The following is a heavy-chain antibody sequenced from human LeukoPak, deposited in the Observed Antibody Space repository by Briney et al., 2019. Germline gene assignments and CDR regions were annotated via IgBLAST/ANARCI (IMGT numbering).Heavy chain of an antibody. CDR2: ISGSGGST. CDR3: AKDQQYQLLYGNLDY. J-gene: IGHJ4*02. CDR1: GFTFSSYA. V-gene: IGHV3-23*01. D-gene: IGHD2-2*02. Sequence: GGSLRLSCAASGFTFSSYAMSWVRQAPGKGLEWVSAISGSGGSTYYADSGKGRFTISRDNSKNTLYLQMNSLRAEDTAVYYCAKDQQYQLLYGNLDYWGQGTLVTVSS.